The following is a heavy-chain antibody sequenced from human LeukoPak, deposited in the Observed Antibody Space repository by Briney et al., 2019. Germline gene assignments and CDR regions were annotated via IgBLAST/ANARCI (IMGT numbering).Heavy chain of an antibody. CDR3: AKGTYYYDSSGYNRFDY. D-gene: IGHD3-22*01. J-gene: IGHJ4*02. CDR1: GFTFSSYG. Sequence: GGSLRLSCAASGFTFSSYGMHWVRQAPGKGLEWVAVIWYDGSNKYYADSVKGRFTISRDNSKNTLYLQMNSLRAEDTAVYYCAKGTYYYDSSGYNRFDYWGQGTLVTVSS. CDR2: IWYDGSNK. V-gene: IGHV3-33*06.